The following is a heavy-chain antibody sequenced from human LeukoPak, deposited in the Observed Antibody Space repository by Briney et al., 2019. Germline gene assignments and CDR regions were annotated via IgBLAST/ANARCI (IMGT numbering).Heavy chain of an antibody. D-gene: IGHD3-22*01. CDR2: TRYDGSNK. CDR3: ARGQFRLSDSDSSAFDY. CDR1: GFTFSSYG. Sequence: PGGSLRLSCAASGFTFSSYGMYWVRQAPGKGLEWVAFTRYDGSNKYYADSVKGRFTISRDNSKNTLYLQMISLSAEDTAVYYCARGQFRLSDSDSSAFDYWGQGTLVTVSS. J-gene: IGHJ4*02. V-gene: IGHV3-30*02.